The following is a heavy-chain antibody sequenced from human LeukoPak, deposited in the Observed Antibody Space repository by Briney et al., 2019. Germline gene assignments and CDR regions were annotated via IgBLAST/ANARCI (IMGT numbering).Heavy chain of an antibody. CDR3: AKGLDRGTGYAD. V-gene: IGHV3-30*02. J-gene: IGHJ4*02. CDR1: GFTFSTYG. D-gene: IGHD3/OR15-3a*01. CDR2: IRYDGSKK. Sequence: GGSLRLSCAASGFTFSTYGMHWVRQAPGKGLEWVAFIRYDGSKKHYADSVRGRFTISRDNSKNTLYLQMNSLRTEDTAVYYCAKGLDRGTGYADWGQGTLVTVSS.